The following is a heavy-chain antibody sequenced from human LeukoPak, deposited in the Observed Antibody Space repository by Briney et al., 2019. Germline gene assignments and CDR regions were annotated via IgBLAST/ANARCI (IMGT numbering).Heavy chain of an antibody. D-gene: IGHD1-20*01. Sequence: SETLSLTCTVSGGSVSPYYWSWIRQPPGKGLEWVGIIYSSGTTYYNPSLTSRVTISIDTSKNQFSLKLTSVTAADTAVYYCARSVTGANNWLDPWGQGTLVTVSS. CDR1: GGSVSPYY. J-gene: IGHJ5*02. V-gene: IGHV4-4*09. CDR3: ARSVTGANNWLDP. CDR2: IYSSGTT.